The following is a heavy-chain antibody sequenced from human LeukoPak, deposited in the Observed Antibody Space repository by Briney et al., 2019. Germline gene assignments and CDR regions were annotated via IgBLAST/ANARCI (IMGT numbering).Heavy chain of an antibody. Sequence: ASVKVSCKVSGCTLINLSMHWVRQAPGKGLEWMGSSDPHQTNYARNFQGRLTMTEDTSADTAYMELSSLRSEDTAVYYCASILYGYGLDVWGKGTTVTVSS. J-gene: IGHJ6*04. D-gene: IGHD2/OR15-2a*01. CDR2: SDPHQT. CDR3: ASILYGYGLDV. CDR1: GCTLINLS. V-gene: IGHV1-24*01.